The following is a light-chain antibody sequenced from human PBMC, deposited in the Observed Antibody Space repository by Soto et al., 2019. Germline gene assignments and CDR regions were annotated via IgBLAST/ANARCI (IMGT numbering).Light chain of an antibody. Sequence: EIVLTQSPGTLSLSPGERATLSCRASQSVSSTYLAWYQQKPGQAPRLLIYGASNRATGIPERFSGSGSGTDFTLTISRPEPEDLAVYYCQQYGGARWTFGQGTRVDI. J-gene: IGKJ1*01. CDR1: QSVSSTY. CDR3: QQYGGARWT. V-gene: IGKV3-20*01. CDR2: GAS.